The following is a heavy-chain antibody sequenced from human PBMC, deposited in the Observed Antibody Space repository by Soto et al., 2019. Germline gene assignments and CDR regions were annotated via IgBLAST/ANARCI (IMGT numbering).Heavy chain of an antibody. D-gene: IGHD2-8*01. Sequence: LSLTCTVSGGSVSSGGYYWSWIRQHPGKGLEWIGYIYYSGSTYYNPSLKSRVTISVDTSKNQFSLKLSSVTAADTAVYYCARDNAPSGHWYFDLWGRGTLVTSPQ. V-gene: IGHV4-31*03. J-gene: IGHJ2*01. CDR2: IYYSGST. CDR3: ARDNAPSGHWYFDL. CDR1: GGSVSSGGYY.